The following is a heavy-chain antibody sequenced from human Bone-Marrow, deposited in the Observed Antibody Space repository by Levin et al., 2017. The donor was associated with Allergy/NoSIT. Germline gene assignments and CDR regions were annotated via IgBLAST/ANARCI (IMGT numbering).Heavy chain of an antibody. Sequence: ASVKVSCKASGYSFSDYQIHWVRQAVGQGPELMGWMAPTNGQTGYTQKFRGRLTMARNTSTNSAYMELTSLTSEDTAVYFCARGTFWSGYSRGLDVWGQGTAIIVSS. CDR1: GYSFSDYQ. CDR3: ARGTFWSGYSRGLDV. J-gene: IGHJ6*02. V-gene: IGHV1-8*01. D-gene: IGHD3-3*01. CDR2: MAPTNGQT.